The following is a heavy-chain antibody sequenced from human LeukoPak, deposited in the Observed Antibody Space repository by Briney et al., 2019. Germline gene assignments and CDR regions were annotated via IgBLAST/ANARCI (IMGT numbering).Heavy chain of an antibody. J-gene: IGHJ4*02. CDR3: ARDPTRYY. D-gene: IGHD1-1*01. V-gene: IGHV3-7*01. CDR1: GFTFSSDA. Sequence: GGSLRLSCAASGFTFSSDAISWVRQAPGKGLEWVANIKQDGSEKYYVDSVKGRFTISRDNAKNSLYLQMNSLRAEDTAVYYCARDPTRYYWGQGTLVTVSS. CDR2: IKQDGSEK.